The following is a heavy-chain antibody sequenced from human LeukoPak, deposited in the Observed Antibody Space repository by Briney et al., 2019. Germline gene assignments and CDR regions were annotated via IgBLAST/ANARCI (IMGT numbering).Heavy chain of an antibody. V-gene: IGHV3-48*03. CDR1: GFSFSSYE. J-gene: IGHJ4*02. CDR2: ISGSGTTI. CDR3: ARGGEKVTIFGATLFDY. Sequence: GGSLRLSCVASGFSFSSYEMTWVRQAPGKGLEWIAYISGSGTTIYNADSVKGRFTISRDNAKNSLYLQMNNLRAEDTAVYYCARGGEKVTIFGATLFDYWGQGTLVTVSS. D-gene: IGHD3-3*01.